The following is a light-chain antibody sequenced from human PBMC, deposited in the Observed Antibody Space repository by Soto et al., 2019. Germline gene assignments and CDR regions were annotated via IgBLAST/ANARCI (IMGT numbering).Light chain of an antibody. CDR2: DVN. CDR1: SSDIGAYNF. CDR3: TSCTTSTTMI. V-gene: IGLV2-14*03. Sequence: QSALTQPASVSGSPGQSITISCTGTSSDIGAYNFVSWYQQHPGKAPKLMLYDVNIRPSGVSNRFSGSKSGNTASLTISWLHAEDEADYYCTSCTTSTTMIFGGGTKLTVL. J-gene: IGLJ2*01.